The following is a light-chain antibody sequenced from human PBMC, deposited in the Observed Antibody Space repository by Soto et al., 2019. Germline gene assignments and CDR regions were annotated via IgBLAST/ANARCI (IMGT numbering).Light chain of an antibody. CDR2: QTS. V-gene: IGKV3-11*01. J-gene: IGKJ5*01. CDR3: QQRSNWAIT. Sequence: EIVLTQSPATLSSFPGDRVTLSCRASQYINTRLAWYQHRPGQAPRLLIYQTSTRATGIPDRFSGSGSGTDFTLTISSLEPEDFAVYYCQQRSNWAITFGQGTRLE. CDR1: QYINTR.